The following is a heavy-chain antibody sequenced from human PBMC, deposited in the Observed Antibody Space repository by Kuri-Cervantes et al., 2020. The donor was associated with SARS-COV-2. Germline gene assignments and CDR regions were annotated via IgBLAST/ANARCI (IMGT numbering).Heavy chain of an antibody. CDR3: ATTDTAMVPEFDY. J-gene: IGHJ4*02. V-gene: IGHV1-24*01. CDR2: FDPEDGET. D-gene: IGHD5-18*01. CDR1: VYTHTELS. Sequence: AAVTVSRKVSVYTHTELSMHWVRQAPGKGLEWMGGFDPEDGETIYAQKFQGRVTITEDTSIDTAYMELSSLRSEDTAVYYCATTDTAMVPEFDYWGQGTLVTVSS.